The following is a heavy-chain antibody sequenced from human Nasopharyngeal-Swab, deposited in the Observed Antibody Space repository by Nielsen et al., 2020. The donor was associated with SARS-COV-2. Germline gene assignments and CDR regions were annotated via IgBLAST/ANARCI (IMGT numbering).Heavy chain of an antibody. Sequence: GESLKISCAASGFTFSNAWMSWVRQAPGKGLEWVGRIKSKTDGGTTDYAAPVKGGFTITRDDSKNTLYLQMNSLKTEDTAVYYCTTGGRWELRPIDYWGQGTLVTVSS. J-gene: IGHJ4*02. CDR3: TTGGRWELRPIDY. D-gene: IGHD1-26*01. V-gene: IGHV3-15*01. CDR2: IKSKTDGGTT. CDR1: GFTFSNAW.